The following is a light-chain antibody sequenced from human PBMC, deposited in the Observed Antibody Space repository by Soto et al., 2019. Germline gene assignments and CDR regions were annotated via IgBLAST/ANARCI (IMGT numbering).Light chain of an antibody. CDR2: DAS. CDR1: QSVSSY. J-gene: IGKJ5*01. V-gene: IGKV3-11*01. Sequence: EIVLTQSPGTLSLSPGESATLSCRASQSVSSYLAWYQQKPGQAPRPLIYDASNRATGIPARFSGSGSGTDFTLTISSLEPEDFAVYYCQQRSNWITFGQGTRLEI. CDR3: QQRSNWIT.